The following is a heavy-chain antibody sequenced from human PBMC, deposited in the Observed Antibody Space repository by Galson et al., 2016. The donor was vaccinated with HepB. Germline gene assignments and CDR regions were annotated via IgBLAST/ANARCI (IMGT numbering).Heavy chain of an antibody. J-gene: IGHJ1*01. CDR1: GFTLTDFY. CDR2: ISPSGDTI. V-gene: IGHV3-11*01. D-gene: IGHD3-10*01. CDR3: ARAEFLVDL. Sequence: SLRLSCAASGFTLTDFYMSWIRQTPGRGLEWLSYISPSGDTIFYADSVKDRFTISRDNTKNSVFLQMDSLRAEDSGIYYCARAEFLVDLWGQGTLVAVSS.